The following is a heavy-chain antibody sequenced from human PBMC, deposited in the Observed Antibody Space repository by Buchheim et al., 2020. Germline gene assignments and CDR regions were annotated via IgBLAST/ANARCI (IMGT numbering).Heavy chain of an antibody. CDR3: AKTNYYESSGYIDY. V-gene: IGHV3-30*18. CDR2: ISYDVSNG. D-gene: IGHD3-22*01. J-gene: IGHJ4*02. CDR1: GFTFSSYG. Sequence: QVQLVESGGGVVQPGRSLRLSCAASGFTFSSYGMHWVRQAPGKGLEWVAVISYDVSNGDYADSVKGRFTISRDNSKNTLYLQMNSLRAEDTAVFYCAKTNYYESSGYIDYCGQGTL.